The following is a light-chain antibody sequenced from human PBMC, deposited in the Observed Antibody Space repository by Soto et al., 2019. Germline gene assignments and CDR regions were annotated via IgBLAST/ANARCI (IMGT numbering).Light chain of an antibody. CDR2: DDT. CDR3: CSFAGSSTS. V-gene: IGLV2-23*01. CDR1: SSDVGTYKP. Sequence: QSVLTQPASVSGSPGQSITISCTGTSSDVGTYKPVSWYQQYPGKAPKVIIYDDTKRPSGVSSRFSGSKSGNTASLTISGLQAEDEADYYCCSFAGSSTSFVGGTKSPS. J-gene: IGLJ3*02.